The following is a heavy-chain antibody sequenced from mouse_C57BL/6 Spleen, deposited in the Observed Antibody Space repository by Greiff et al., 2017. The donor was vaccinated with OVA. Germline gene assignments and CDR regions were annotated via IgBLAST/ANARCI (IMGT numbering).Heavy chain of an antibody. D-gene: IGHD2-2*01. J-gene: IGHJ4*01. CDR1: GYTFTSYW. CDR2: IHPNSGST. Sequence: QVQLQQPGAELVKPGASVKLSCKASGYTFTSYWKHWVKQRPGQGLEWIGMIHPNSGSTNYNEKFKSKATLTVDKSSSTAYMQLSSLTSEDSAVYYCAREVTTGYYAMDYWGQGTSVTVSS. CDR3: AREVTTGYYAMDY. V-gene: IGHV1-64*01.